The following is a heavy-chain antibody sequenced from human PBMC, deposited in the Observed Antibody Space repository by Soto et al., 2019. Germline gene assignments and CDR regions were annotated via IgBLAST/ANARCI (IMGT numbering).Heavy chain of an antibody. CDR3: ARDGYSDYYAMDV. CDR2: MYSDGSNK. J-gene: IGHJ6*02. Sequence: QVQLVESGGGVVQPGRSLRLSCAASGFTFRNCGMHWVRQAPGKGLEWVAIMYSDGSNKYYADSVKGRFTISRDTSKSRLYLQINSLRAEDTAVYYCARDGYSDYYAMDVWGQGTTVTVSS. V-gene: IGHV3-30*19. D-gene: IGHD2-15*01. CDR1: GFTFRNCG.